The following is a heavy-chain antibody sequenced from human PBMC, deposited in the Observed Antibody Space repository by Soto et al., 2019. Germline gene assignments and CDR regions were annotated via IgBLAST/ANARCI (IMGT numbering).Heavy chain of an antibody. D-gene: IGHD3-16*01. CDR3: ARLNRLRNDAFHI. Sequence: QVQLQESSSGLVKPSETLSLTCAVSGGSISSDYYSWSWIRQPPGKDLEWIGYIYHGGSTYYNPSLRSRVTLSVDTSKNHFSLRLTSVTAADTAVYSCARLNRLRNDAFHIWGQGTLVAVSS. V-gene: IGHV4-30-2*01. CDR2: IYHGGST. CDR1: GGSISSDYYS. J-gene: IGHJ3*02.